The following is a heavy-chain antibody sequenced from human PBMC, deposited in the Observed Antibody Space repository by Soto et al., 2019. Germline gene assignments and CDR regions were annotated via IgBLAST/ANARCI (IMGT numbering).Heavy chain of an antibody. Sequence: PSETLSLTCTVSGGSISSSSYYWGWIRQPPGKGLEWIGSIYYSGSTYYNPSLKSRVTISVDTSKNQFSLKLSSVTAADTAVYYCARTTVTIYYYYGMDVWGQGTTVTVSS. CDR1: GGSISSSSYY. CDR2: IYYSGST. CDR3: ARTTVTIYYYYGMDV. D-gene: IGHD4-17*01. V-gene: IGHV4-39*07. J-gene: IGHJ6*02.